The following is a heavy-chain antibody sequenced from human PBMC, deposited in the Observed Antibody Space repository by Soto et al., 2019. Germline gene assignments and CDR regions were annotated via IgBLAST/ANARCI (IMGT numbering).Heavy chain of an antibody. CDR3: ARAPYPVFDC. J-gene: IGHJ4*02. Sequence: PGESLKISCAASGFTFSTYWMHWVRQAPGKGLVWVSRINSDGSTTSYADSVKGRFTISRDNAKNTLYLQMSSLRAEDTAVYYCARAPYPVFDCWGRGTLVTVPQ. V-gene: IGHV3-74*01. CDR2: INSDGSTT. CDR1: GFTFSTYW.